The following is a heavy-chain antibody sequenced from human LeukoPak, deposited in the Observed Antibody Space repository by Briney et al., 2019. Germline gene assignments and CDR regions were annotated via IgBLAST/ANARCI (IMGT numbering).Heavy chain of an antibody. CDR1: GYTFTSYY. V-gene: IGHV1-18*01. Sequence: ASVKVSCKASGYTFTSYYITWVRQAPGQGLEWMGWVSAYNGNTNFAQNFQGRVTMTTDAFTSTAYMELTSLTSDDTAVYYCARGDSGYYPNWYFDLWGRGTLVTVSS. CDR2: VSAYNGNT. CDR3: ARGDSGYYPNWYFDL. J-gene: IGHJ2*01. D-gene: IGHD5-12*01.